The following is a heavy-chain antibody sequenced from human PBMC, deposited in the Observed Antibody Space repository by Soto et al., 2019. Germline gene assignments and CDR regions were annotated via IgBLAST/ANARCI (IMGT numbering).Heavy chain of an antibody. Sequence: GGSLRLSCAASGFTFSSYSMNWVRQAPGKGLEWVSSISSSSYIYYADSVKGRFTISRDNAKNSLYLQMNSLRAEDTAVYYCARDWKYSSHHAFDIWGQGTMVTVSS. D-gene: IGHD6-6*01. V-gene: IGHV3-21*01. CDR3: ARDWKYSSHHAFDI. CDR1: GFTFSSYS. CDR2: ISSSSYI. J-gene: IGHJ3*02.